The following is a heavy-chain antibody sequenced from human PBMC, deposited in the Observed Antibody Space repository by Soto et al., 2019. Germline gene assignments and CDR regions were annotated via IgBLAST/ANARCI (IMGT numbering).Heavy chain of an antibody. D-gene: IGHD3-10*01. CDR1: GYTFTGYY. Sequence: QVQLVQSGAEVKKPGASVKVSCKASGYTFTGYYMHWVRQAPGQGLEWMGWINPNSGGTNYAQKFQGWVXXTXDXXNSTAYMELSRLRSDDTAVYYCARDARGDEAPMDYWGQGTLVTVSS. V-gene: IGHV1-2*04. CDR3: ARDARGDEAPMDY. J-gene: IGHJ4*02. CDR2: INPNSGGT.